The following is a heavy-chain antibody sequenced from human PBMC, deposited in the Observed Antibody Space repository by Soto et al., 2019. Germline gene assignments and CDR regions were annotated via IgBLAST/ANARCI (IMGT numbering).Heavy chain of an antibody. Sequence: GGSLRLSCAASGFMFSNYAMSWVRKAPGKGLGWVSFISGSGSTTYYADSVKGRFTISRGNSKNMLYVQMNSLRAEDAAVYYCVREASSTGLHLDHWGRGTLVTVSS. V-gene: IGHV3-23*01. D-gene: IGHD6-6*01. CDR1: GFMFSNYA. J-gene: IGHJ4*02. CDR3: VREASSTGLHLDH. CDR2: ISGSGSTT.